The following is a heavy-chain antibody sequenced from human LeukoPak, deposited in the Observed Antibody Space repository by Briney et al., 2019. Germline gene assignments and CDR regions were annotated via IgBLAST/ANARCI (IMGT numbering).Heavy chain of an antibody. CDR2: ISAYNGNT. Sequence: GASVKVSCKASGYTFTSYGISWVRQAPGQGLEWMGWISAYNGNTNYAQKLQGRVTMTTDTSTSTAYMELRSLRSDDTAVYYCARDGSGWLLTTNWFDPWGQGSLVTVSP. CDR1: GYTFTSYG. CDR3: ARDGSGWLLTTNWFDP. J-gene: IGHJ5*02. D-gene: IGHD6-19*01. V-gene: IGHV1-18*04.